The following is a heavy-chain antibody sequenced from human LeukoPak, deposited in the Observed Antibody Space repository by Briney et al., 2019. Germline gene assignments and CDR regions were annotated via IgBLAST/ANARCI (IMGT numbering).Heavy chain of an antibody. CDR1: GFTFSSYA. Sequence: PGGSLRLSCAASGFTFSSYAMSWVRQAPGKGLEWVSAISGSGGSTYYADSVKGRFTISRDNSKNTLYLQMNSLRAEDTAVYYCAKGNTFLVIITFYFDYWGQGTLVTVSS. J-gene: IGHJ4*02. D-gene: IGHD3-9*01. V-gene: IGHV3-23*01. CDR2: ISGSGGST. CDR3: AKGNTFLVIITFYFDY.